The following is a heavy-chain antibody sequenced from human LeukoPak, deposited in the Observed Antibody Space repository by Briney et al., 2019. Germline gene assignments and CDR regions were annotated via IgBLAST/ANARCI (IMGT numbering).Heavy chain of an antibody. Sequence: SETLSLTCTVSGDSISGYYWSWIRQPPGKGLEWIAYIHNSGNSNYNPSLKSRVTISADTSKNQFSLKLSSVTAADTAVYYCARQDIVVVPAARFYNWFDPWGQGTLVTVSS. CDR2: IHNSGNS. CDR1: GDSISGYY. D-gene: IGHD2-2*01. J-gene: IGHJ5*02. V-gene: IGHV4-59*08. CDR3: ARQDIVVVPAARFYNWFDP.